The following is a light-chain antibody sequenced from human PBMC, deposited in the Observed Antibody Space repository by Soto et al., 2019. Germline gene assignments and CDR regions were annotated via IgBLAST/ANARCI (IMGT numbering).Light chain of an antibody. Sequence: EIVFTQSPGTLSVSPGERATLSCRASQVVVTAYIHWYQHKPGQAPRLLISGASTRASGIPDRFSGSGVGTDFTLTINRLEPEACAVYYCLLFRGSPTFGPGPRVHI. CDR2: GAS. CDR1: QVVVTAY. V-gene: IGKV3-20*01. CDR3: LLFRGSPT. J-gene: IGKJ3*01.